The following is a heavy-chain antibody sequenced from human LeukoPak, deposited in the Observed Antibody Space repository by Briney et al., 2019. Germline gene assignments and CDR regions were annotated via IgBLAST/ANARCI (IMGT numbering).Heavy chain of an antibody. CDR2: VHNNGDT. Sequence: SETLSLTCTVSDDSIRSYYWNWLRQAPGKALEWIGHVHNNGDTAYNFSLKSRVTISMDTSKNQFSLKLSSVTAADTAVYYCARGLGTIFGVVILYYYYGMDVWGQGTTVTVSS. CDR3: ARGLGTIFGVVILYYYYGMDV. CDR1: DDSIRSYY. D-gene: IGHD3-3*01. J-gene: IGHJ6*02. V-gene: IGHV4-59*01.